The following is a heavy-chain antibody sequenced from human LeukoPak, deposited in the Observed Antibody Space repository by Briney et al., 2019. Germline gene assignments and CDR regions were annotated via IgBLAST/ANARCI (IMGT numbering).Heavy chain of an antibody. V-gene: IGHV4-39*07. Sequence: PSETLSLTCIVSGDSISSTNYYWGWIRQPPGQGPEWIGYIYYDGSTHYHTSLKSRVTISVGMSKGEFSLELSSVTAADTAIYYCARVWNNGVTFDYWGQGTLVTVSS. J-gene: IGHJ4*02. CDR1: GDSISSTNYY. CDR2: IYYDGST. D-gene: IGHD1/OR15-1a*01. CDR3: ARVWNNGVTFDY.